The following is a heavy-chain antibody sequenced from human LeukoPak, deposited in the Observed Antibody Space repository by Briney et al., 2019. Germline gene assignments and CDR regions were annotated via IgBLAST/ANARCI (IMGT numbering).Heavy chain of an antibody. Sequence: SVKVSCTASGDNFNNYVISWVRHAPGQGLQWMGGIILVFGTVKYAQKFQCRVTITTNESTSTAYMELDSLKSSDTALYFCEAAGGSNWYIYWGEGTRVT. J-gene: IGHJ4*02. CDR1: GDNFNNYV. CDR3: EAAGGSNWYIY. V-gene: IGHV1-69*05. D-gene: IGHD6-13*01. CDR2: IILVFGTV.